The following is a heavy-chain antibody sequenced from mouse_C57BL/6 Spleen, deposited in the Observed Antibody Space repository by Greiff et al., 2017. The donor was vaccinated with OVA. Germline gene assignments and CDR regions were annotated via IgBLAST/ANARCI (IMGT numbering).Heavy chain of an antibody. CDR1: GFTFSDYG. V-gene: IGHV5-17*01. Sequence: EVKLVESGGGLVKPGGSLKLSCAASGFTFSDYGMHWVRQAPEKGLEWVAYISSGSSTIYYADTVKGRFTISRDNAKNTLFLQMTSLRSEDTAMYDCARRGKTLYAMDYWGQGTSVTVSS. CDR2: ISSGSSTI. J-gene: IGHJ4*01. CDR3: ARRGKTLYAMDY.